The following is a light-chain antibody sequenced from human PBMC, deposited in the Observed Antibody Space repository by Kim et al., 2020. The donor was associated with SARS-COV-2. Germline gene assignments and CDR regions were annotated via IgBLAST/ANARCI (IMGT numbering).Light chain of an antibody. CDR3: LLSYSGAWV. CDR1: TGTVTSGHY. Sequence: PGGTVTLTCGSSTGTVTSGHYPYWFQQKPGQAPRTLIYDTNNKHSWTPARFSGSVVGGKAALTLSGAQPEDEADYYCLLSYSGAWVFGGGTKVTVL. V-gene: IGLV7-46*01. J-gene: IGLJ3*02. CDR2: DTN.